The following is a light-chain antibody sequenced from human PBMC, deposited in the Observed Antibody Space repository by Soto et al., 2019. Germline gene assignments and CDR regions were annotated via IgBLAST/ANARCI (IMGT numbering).Light chain of an antibody. CDR1: QSVLYTANNKNY. CDR2: WAS. J-gene: IGKJ2*01. Sequence: DIVMTQSPNSLAVSLGERASINCKSSQSVLYTANNKNYLAWYQHKPGQPPKLLIYWASTRESGVPDRFSGSGSGTDFTLTISSLQAEDVALYYCHQYFTTPNTFGQGTKLEIK. V-gene: IGKV4-1*01. CDR3: HQYFTTPNT.